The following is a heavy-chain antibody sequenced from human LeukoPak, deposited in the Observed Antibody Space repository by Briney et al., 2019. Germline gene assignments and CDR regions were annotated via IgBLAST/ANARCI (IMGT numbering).Heavy chain of an antibody. Sequence: ASVKVSCKVSGSTLTELSMHWVRQAPGKGLEWMGGFDPEDGETIYAQKFQGRVTMTEDTSTDTAYMELSSLRSEDTAVYYCAAPLTTVTTSAYYGMDVWGQGTTVTVSS. CDR3: AAPLTTVTTSAYYGMDV. J-gene: IGHJ6*02. V-gene: IGHV1-24*01. CDR1: GSTLTELS. D-gene: IGHD4-17*01. CDR2: FDPEDGET.